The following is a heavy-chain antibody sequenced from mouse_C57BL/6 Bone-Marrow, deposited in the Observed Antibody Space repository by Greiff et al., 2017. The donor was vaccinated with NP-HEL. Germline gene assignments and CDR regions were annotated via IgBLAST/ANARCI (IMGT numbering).Heavy chain of an antibody. CDR2: IDPNSGGT. D-gene: IGHD2-4*01. J-gene: IGHJ2*01. V-gene: IGHV1-72*01. Sequence: QVQLKQPGAELVKPGASVKLSCKASGYTFTSYWMHWVKQRPGRGLEWIGRIDPNSGGTKYNEKFKSKATLTVDKPSSTAYMQLSSLTSEDSAVYYCPYYDYDGVFDYWGQGTTLTVSS. CDR1: GYTFTSYW. CDR3: PYYDYDGVFDY.